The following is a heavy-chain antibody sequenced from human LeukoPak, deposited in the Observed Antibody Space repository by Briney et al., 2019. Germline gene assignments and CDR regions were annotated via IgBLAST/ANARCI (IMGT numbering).Heavy chain of an antibody. V-gene: IGHV3-48*01. CDR3: ARIMTTVTTVEY. J-gene: IGHJ4*02. CDR1: GFTFSTYS. Sequence: GGSLRLSCAASGFTFSTYSMNWVRQAPGKGLEWVSYISSSSSAVYYADSVEGRFTISRDNAKNSLYLQMNSLRAEDTAVYYCARIMTTVTTVEYWGQGTQVTVSS. D-gene: IGHD4-17*01. CDR2: ISSSSSAV.